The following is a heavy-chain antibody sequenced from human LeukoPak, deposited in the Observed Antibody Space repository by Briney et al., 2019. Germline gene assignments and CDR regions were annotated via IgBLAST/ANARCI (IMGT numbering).Heavy chain of an antibody. CDR3: ARAPITILPEDGDQDYAFDI. CDR1: GFTFSDYY. Sequence: SGGSLRLSCAASGFTFSDYYMSWIRQAPGKALEWVSYISSSRSTIYYADSVKGRFTISRDNAKNSLYLQMNRLRAEDTAVYYCARAPITILPEDGDQDYAFDIWGQGTMVTVSS. J-gene: IGHJ3*02. CDR2: ISSSRSTI. D-gene: IGHD3-9*01. V-gene: IGHV3-11*01.